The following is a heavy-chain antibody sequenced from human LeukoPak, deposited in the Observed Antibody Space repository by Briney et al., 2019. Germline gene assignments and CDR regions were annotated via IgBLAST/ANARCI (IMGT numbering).Heavy chain of an antibody. CDR1: GGSFSGYY. V-gene: IGHV4-59*08. D-gene: IGHD3-22*01. CDR3: ARASYSYDISGWVPFDY. Sequence: PSETLSLTCAVYGGSFSGYYWSWIRQPPGKGLEWIGYIYYSGSTNYNPSLKSRVTISVDTSKNQFSLRLSSVTAADTAVYYCARASYSYDISGWVPFDYWGQGTLVTVSS. CDR2: IYYSGST. J-gene: IGHJ4*02.